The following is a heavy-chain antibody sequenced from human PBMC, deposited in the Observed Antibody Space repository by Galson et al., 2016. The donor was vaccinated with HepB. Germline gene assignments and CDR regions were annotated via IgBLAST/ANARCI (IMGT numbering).Heavy chain of an antibody. CDR1: GFTFSSCS. D-gene: IGHD3-9*01. CDR3: ASHYDILTGYFYGYYFDY. CDR2: ISSSSSYI. J-gene: IGHJ4*02. Sequence: SLRLSCAASGFTFSSCSINWVRQAPGKGLEWVSSISSSSSYIYYADSVKGRFTISRDNAKNSLYLQMNSLRAEDTAVYYCASHYDILTGYFYGYYFDYWGQGTLVTVSS. V-gene: IGHV3-21*03.